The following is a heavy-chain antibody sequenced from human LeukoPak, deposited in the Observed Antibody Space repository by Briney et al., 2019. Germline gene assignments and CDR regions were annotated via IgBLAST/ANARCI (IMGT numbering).Heavy chain of an antibody. CDR1: GFTFSSYA. Sequence: PGGSLRLSCAASGFTFSSYAMHWVRQAPGKGLEWVAIISKDGAHEFYADSVKGRFTISRDNTKSTLYLQMNSLRTEDTAVYYCARDFDGGYHAAMWGTFDIWGQGTMVTVSS. V-gene: IGHV3-30*03. D-gene: IGHD4-23*01. J-gene: IGHJ3*02. CDR3: ARDFDGGYHAAMWGTFDI. CDR2: ISKDGAHE.